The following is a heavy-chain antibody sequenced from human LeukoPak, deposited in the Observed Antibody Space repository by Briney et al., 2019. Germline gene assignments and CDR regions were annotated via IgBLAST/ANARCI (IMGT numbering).Heavy chain of an antibody. CDR1: GLTFSDYY. CDR3: ARDPGSGYDPRDY. CDR2: ISSSGSTI. D-gene: IGHD5-12*01. Sequence: PGGSLRLSCAASGLTFSDYYMSWIRQAPGKGLEWVSYISSSGSTIYYADSVKGRFTISRDNAKNSLYLQMNSLRAEDTAVYYCARDPGSGYDPRDYWGQGTLVTVSS. V-gene: IGHV3-11*01. J-gene: IGHJ4*02.